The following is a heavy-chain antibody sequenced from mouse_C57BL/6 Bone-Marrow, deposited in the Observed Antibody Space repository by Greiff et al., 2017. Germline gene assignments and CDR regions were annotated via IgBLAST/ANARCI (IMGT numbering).Heavy chain of an antibody. CDR1: GFSLTSYG. D-gene: IGHD1-1*01. Sequence: QVQLQQSGPGLVQPSQSLSITCTVSGFSLTSYGVHWVRQSPGKGLEWLGAIWRGGSTDYNAAFMSRLSITKDNSKSQVFFKMNSLQADDTAIYYCAKKDLGGSSPDVWGTGTTVTVSS. CDR2: IWRGGST. V-gene: IGHV2-5*01. CDR3: AKKDLGGSSPDV. J-gene: IGHJ1*03.